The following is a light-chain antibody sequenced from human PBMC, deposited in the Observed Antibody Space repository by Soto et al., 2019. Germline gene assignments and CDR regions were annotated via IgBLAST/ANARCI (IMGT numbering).Light chain of an antibody. V-gene: IGLV1-47*01. Sequence: QSALTQSPSASGTPGQRVSISCSGSSSNIGSNNVYWYQHFPGSAPRFLIYPNSPRPSGVPDRFSASKSGTSASLVISGLRPEDEATYYCATWDDSPSGRSWVFGGGTQLTVL. CDR1: SSNIGSNN. CDR2: PNS. CDR3: ATWDDSPSGRSWV. J-gene: IGLJ3*02.